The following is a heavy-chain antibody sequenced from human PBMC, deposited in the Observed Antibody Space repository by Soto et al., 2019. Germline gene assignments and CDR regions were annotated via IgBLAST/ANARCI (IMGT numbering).Heavy chain of an antibody. CDR2: INPNSGGT. Sequence: ASVKVSCKASGYTFTGYYMHWVRQAPGQGLEWMGWINPNSGGTNYAQKFQGWVTMTRDTSISTAYMGLSRLRSDDTAVYYCARGKGYSYGSDDAFDIWGQGTMVTVSS. CDR1: GYTFTGYY. CDR3: ARGKGYSYGSDDAFDI. J-gene: IGHJ3*02. V-gene: IGHV1-2*04. D-gene: IGHD5-18*01.